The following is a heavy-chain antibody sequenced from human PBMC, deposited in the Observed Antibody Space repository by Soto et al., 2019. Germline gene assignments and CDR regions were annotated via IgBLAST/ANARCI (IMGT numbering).Heavy chain of an antibody. CDR1: GFTFSSYW. Sequence: GGSLRLSCAASGFTFSSYWMSWVRQAPGKGLEWVVNIKQDGSEKYYVDSVKGRFTISRDNAKNSLYLQMNSLRAEDTAVYYCARDITAQLTSYYDFWSGYLIAPDYWGQGTLVTVSS. J-gene: IGHJ4*02. V-gene: IGHV3-7*01. D-gene: IGHD3-3*01. CDR2: IKQDGSEK. CDR3: ARDITAQLTSYYDFWSGYLIAPDY.